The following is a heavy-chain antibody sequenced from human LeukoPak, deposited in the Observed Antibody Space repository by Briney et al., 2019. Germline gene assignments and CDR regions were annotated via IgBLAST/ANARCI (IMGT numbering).Heavy chain of an antibody. CDR1: GGSISSSSYY. D-gene: IGHD2-21*01. CDR3: AIIHYCDCGY. Sequence: PETLSLTCTVSGGSISSSSYYWGWIRQPPGQELEWTGSICYRGSTYYTPSVKSRVSISVDKSKNPFSLKLSCVTAADTAVYYCAIIHYCDCGYWGQETLVTVSS. CDR2: ICYRGST. J-gene: IGHJ4*02. V-gene: IGHV4-39*01.